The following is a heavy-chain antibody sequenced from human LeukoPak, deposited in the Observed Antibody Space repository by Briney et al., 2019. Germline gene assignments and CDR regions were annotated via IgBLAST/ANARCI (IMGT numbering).Heavy chain of an antibody. CDR1: GGTLSSYA. Sequence: GASVKVSCKASGGTLSSYAISWVRQAPGQGLEWMGRIIPILGIANYAQKFQGRVTITADKSTSTAYMELSSLRSEDTAVYYCARAYYYDSSGEMEDWGQGTLVTVSS. J-gene: IGHJ4*02. V-gene: IGHV1-69*04. CDR2: IIPILGIA. D-gene: IGHD3-22*01. CDR3: ARAYYYDSSGEMED.